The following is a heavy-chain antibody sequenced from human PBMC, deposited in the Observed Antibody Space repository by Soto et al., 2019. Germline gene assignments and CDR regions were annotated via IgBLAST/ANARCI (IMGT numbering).Heavy chain of an antibody. V-gene: IGHV3-30-3*01. CDR3: AREGTMIVVVDS. J-gene: IGHJ5*01. CDR2: ISYDGSNK. D-gene: IGHD3-22*01. CDR1: GFTFSSYA. Sequence: GGSLRLSCAASGFTFSSYAMHWVRQAPGKGLEWVAVISYDGSNKYYADSVKGRFTISRDNSKNTLYLQMNGLRAEDTAVYYCAREGTMIVVVDSWGQGTLVTVSS.